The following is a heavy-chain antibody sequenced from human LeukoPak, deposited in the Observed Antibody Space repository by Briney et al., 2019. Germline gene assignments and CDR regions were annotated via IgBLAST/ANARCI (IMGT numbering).Heavy chain of an antibody. J-gene: IGHJ6*02. CDR2: INPNTGAT. V-gene: IGHV1-2*02. CDR3: ASVGVVGDNGLDV. CDR1: GYTLTGHY. Sequence: ASVKVSCKASGYTLTGHYLHWVRQAPGQGLEWMGWINPNTGATTYAQRFQGRVTLTRDTSISTAYMDLSRLRPDDTAVYYCASVGVVGDNGLDVGGQGTTVTVSS. D-gene: IGHD2-15*01.